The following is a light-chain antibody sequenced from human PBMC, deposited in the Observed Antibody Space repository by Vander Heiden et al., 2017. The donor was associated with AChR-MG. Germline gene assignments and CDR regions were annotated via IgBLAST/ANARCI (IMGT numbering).Light chain of an antibody. CDR1: QSVSSN. J-gene: IGKJ2*01. V-gene: IGKV3-15*01. CDR2: AAS. Sequence: EIVMTQSPATLSVSPGGRATLPCRASQSVSSNLAWYQQKPGQAPRLLIYAASTRATGVPARFSGSGSGTEFTLTISSLQSEDFAVYYCQQYNNWPPYTFGQGTKLEIK. CDR3: QQYNNWPPYT.